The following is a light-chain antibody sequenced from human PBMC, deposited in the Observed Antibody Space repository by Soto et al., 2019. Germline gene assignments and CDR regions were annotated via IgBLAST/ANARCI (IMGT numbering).Light chain of an antibody. Sequence: EIVLTQSPATLSLSPGERATLSCRASQSVNTFLAWYQQKPGQAPRLLISDASNRATGIPARFSGSGSGTDFTLTISSLEPEDFAVYYCQQRSTWPPTFGQGTKVDIK. CDR2: DAS. CDR1: QSVNTF. J-gene: IGKJ1*01. CDR3: QQRSTWPPT. V-gene: IGKV3-11*01.